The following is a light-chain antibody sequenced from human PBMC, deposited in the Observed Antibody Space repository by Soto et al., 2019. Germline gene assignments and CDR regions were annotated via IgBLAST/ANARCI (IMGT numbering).Light chain of an antibody. CDR1: QGISSY. CDR3: QQYNIYPWT. J-gene: IGKJ1*01. Sequence: AIRMTQSPSSLSASTGDRVTITCRASQGISSYLAWYQQKPGKAPKLLIYAASTLQSGVPSRFSGSGSGTEFTLSISSLQPDDFATYYCQQYNIYPWTFGQGTKVDIK. V-gene: IGKV1-8*01. CDR2: AAS.